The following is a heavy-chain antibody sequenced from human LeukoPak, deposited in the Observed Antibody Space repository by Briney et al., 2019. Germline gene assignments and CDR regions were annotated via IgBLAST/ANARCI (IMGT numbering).Heavy chain of an antibody. CDR1: GGSFSGYY. V-gene: IGHV4-34*01. CDR3: ARGLKITMVRGVTHPFDY. D-gene: IGHD3-10*01. Sequence: SETLSLTCAVYGGSFSGYYWSWIRQAPGKGLEWIGEINHSGSTNYNPSLKSRVTISVDTSKNQFSLKLSSVTAADTAVYYCARGLKITMVRGVTHPFDYWGQGTLVTVSS. CDR2: INHSGST. J-gene: IGHJ4*02.